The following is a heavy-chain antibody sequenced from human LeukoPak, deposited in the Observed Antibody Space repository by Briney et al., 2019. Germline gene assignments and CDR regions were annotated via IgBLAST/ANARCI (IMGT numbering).Heavy chain of an antibody. Sequence: SETLSFTCTVSGDSINSYYWSWIRQPPEKGLEWIGYIYYSGTTSYNPSLKGRVTMSVDTSKTQFSLKMNSVTAADTAVYYCARLQRITMAGPDYWYFDLWGRGTLVTVSS. CDR1: GDSINSYY. CDR2: IYYSGTT. D-gene: IGHD3-10*01. V-gene: IGHV4-59*01. J-gene: IGHJ2*01. CDR3: ARLQRITMAGPDYWYFDL.